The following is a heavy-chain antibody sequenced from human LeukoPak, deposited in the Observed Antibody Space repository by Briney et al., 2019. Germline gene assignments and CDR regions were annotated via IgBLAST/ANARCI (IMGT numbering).Heavy chain of an antibody. D-gene: IGHD2-15*01. J-gene: IGHJ4*02. V-gene: IGHV3-66*02. CDR3: ARSTRSGGTCHGEGFDY. CDR2: IYSSGST. Sequence: GGSLRLSCVASGFTVSSNYMSWVRQAPGKGLEWVSVIYSSGSTYYADSVKGRFTISRDNSKNTLYLQMNSLRAEDTAVYYCARSTRSGGTCHGEGFDYWGQGTLVTVSS. CDR1: GFTVSSNY.